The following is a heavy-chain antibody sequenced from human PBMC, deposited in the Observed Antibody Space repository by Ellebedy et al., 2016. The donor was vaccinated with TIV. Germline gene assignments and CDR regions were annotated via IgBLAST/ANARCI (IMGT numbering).Heavy chain of an antibody. CDR2: IYSGGST. V-gene: IGHV3-66*01. CDR3: ATAVADAYYFFGMDV. J-gene: IGHJ6*02. D-gene: IGHD2-15*01. Sequence: GESLKISCAASGFSVSANYMSWVRQAPGKGLEWVSVIYSGGSTYYADSVKVRFTISRDNSKNTLYLQMNSLRAEDTAVYYCATAVADAYYFFGMDVWGQGTTVTVYS. CDR1: GFSVSANY.